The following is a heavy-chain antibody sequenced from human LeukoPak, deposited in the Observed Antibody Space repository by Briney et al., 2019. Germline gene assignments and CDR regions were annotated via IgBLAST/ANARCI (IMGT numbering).Heavy chain of an antibody. J-gene: IGHJ3*02. CDR3: ARVYYDFWSAPGAFDI. CDR2: IYYSGST. Sequence: SXTLSLTCTVSGGSISSYYWSWIRQPPGKGLEWIGYIYYSGSTNYNPSLKSRVTISVDTSKNQFSLKLSSVTAADTAVYYCARVYYDFWSAPGAFDIWGQGTMVTVSS. CDR1: GGSISSYY. D-gene: IGHD3-3*01. V-gene: IGHV4-59*01.